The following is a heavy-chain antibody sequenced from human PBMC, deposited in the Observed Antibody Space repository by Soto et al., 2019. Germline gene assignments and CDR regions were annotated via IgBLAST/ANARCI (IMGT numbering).Heavy chain of an antibody. CDR1: GGSVSSGSYY. J-gene: IGHJ6*02. Sequence: LSLTCTVSGGSVSSGSYYWTWIRQPPGKGLEWIGDIYYSGRTTNNPSLKSRVTISIDTSKNHFSLKVSSVTAADTAVYFCARDSSWASSMEVWGPGTTVTVCS. V-gene: IGHV4-61*01. D-gene: IGHD6-13*01. CDR3: ARDSSWASSMEV. CDR2: IYYSGRT.